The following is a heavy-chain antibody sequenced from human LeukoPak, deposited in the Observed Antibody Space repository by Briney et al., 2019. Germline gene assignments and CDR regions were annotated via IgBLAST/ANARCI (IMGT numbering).Heavy chain of an antibody. CDR3: ARGFVVVAATGAFDI. D-gene: IGHD2-15*01. V-gene: IGHV4-34*01. Sequence: SETLSLTCAVYGGSFSGYYWSWIRQPPGKGLEWIGEIKHSGSTNYNPSLKSRVTISVDTSKNQFSLKLSSVTAADTAVYYCARGFVVVAATGAFDIWGQGTMVTVSS. J-gene: IGHJ3*02. CDR1: GGSFSGYY. CDR2: IKHSGST.